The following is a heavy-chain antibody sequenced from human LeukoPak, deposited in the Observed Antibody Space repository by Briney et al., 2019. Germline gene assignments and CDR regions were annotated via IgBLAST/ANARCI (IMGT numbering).Heavy chain of an antibody. CDR2: INTNTGNP. CDR3: ARAVAARLIDYFDY. D-gene: IGHD6-6*01. CDR1: GYTFTSYA. V-gene: IGHV7-4-1*02. J-gene: IGHJ4*02. Sequence: ASVKVSCKASGYTFTSYAMNWVRQAPGQGLEWMGWINTNTGNPTYAQGSTGRFVFSLDTSVSTAYLQISSLKAEDTAVYYCARAVAARLIDYFDYWGQGTLVTVSS.